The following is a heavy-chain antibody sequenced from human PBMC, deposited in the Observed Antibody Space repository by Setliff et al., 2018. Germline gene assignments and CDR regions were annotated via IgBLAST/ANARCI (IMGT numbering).Heavy chain of an antibody. CDR1: TFTFTKYA. D-gene: IGHD3-3*01. V-gene: IGHV3-23*01. CDR2: IHVSGGST. CDR3: VKVSGRFDAGFDS. Sequence: GGSLRLSCVASTFTFTKYAVTWVRQAPGKGLEWVSSIHVSGGSTYYADSVKGRFTISRDNSRNTLYLQMNSLRGEDTAVYYCVKVSGRFDAGFDSWGQGTLVTVSS. J-gene: IGHJ4*02.